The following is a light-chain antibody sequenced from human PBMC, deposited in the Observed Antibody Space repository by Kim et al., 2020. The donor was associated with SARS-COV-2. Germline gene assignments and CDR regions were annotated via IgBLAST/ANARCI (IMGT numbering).Light chain of an antibody. Sequence: SSELTQDPAVSVALGQTVRITCQGDSLRSYYATWYQQRPRQAPVLVIYGRNNRPSGILDRFSGSNTASLTISGAQAEDEADFYCQSRDSGGDVLFGGGTKLTVL. CDR3: QSRDSGGDVL. CDR1: SLRSYY. V-gene: IGLV3-19*01. J-gene: IGLJ2*01. CDR2: GRN.